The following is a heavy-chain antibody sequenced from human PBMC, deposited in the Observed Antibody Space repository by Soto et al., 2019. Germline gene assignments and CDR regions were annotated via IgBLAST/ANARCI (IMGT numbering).Heavy chain of an antibody. CDR1: GYTFSNYN. J-gene: IGHJ6*03. Sequence: ASVKVSCKASGYTFSNYNINWVRQASGQGLEWMGWMNPDSGNTGYAEKFQGRVTMTRNSSISTAYMELSGLRSEDTAVYYCAREAASDPSFYYHYMDVWGKGTTVT. V-gene: IGHV1-8*01. CDR2: MNPDSGNT. CDR3: AREAASDPSFYYHYMDV. D-gene: IGHD3-10*01.